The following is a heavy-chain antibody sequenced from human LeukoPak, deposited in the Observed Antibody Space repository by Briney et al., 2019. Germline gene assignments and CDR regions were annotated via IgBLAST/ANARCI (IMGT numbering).Heavy chain of an antibody. CDR2: ISDDGSNK. J-gene: IGHJ4*02. D-gene: IGHD6-19*01. Sequence: PGGSLRLSCAASGFTFSNYAMHWVRQAPGKGLEWVAVISDDGSNKYYGDSVKGRFTISRDNSKNTVYLQMNSLRAEDTAVYYCAEDRYSSGWYSDFDYWGQGTLVTVSS. CDR3: AEDRYSSGWYSDFDY. V-gene: IGHV3-30*18. CDR1: GFTFSNYA.